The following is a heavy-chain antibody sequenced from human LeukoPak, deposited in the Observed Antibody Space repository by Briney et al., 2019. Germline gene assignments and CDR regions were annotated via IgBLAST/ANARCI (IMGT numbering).Heavy chain of an antibody. CDR2: TYYRSKWYN. V-gene: IGHV6-1*01. CDR1: GDSASSNNGA. D-gene: IGHD3-9*01. Sequence: HSQTLSLTCAISGDSASSNNGAWNWIRQSPSRGLEWLGRTYYRSKWYNDYAESLISRITISPVTSKNQFSLQLYSVTPEDTAVYYCARDVGTTGWHTFDYWGQGTLVTVSS. J-gene: IGHJ4*02. CDR3: ARDVGTTGWHTFDY.